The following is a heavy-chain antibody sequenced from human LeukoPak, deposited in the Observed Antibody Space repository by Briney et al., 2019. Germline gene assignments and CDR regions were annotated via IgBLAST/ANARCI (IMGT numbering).Heavy chain of an antibody. CDR2: INHSGST. CDR3: ARVVVGATRIFDY. J-gene: IGHJ4*02. D-gene: IGHD1-26*01. CDR1: GGSFSGYY. V-gene: IGHV4-34*01. Sequence: SETLSLTCAVYGGSFSGYYWSWIRQPPGKGLEWIREINHSGSTNYNPSLKSRVTISVDTSKNQFSLKLSSVTAADTAVYYCARVVVGATRIFDYWGQGTLVTVSS.